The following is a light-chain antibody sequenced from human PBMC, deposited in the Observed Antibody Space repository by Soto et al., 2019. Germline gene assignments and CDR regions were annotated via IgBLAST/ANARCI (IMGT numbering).Light chain of an antibody. CDR2: AAS. J-gene: IGKJ4*01. V-gene: IGKV1-39*01. CDR3: QQSYSTPPA. CDR1: QSISSY. Sequence: DIPMTQSPSSLSASVGDRVTIICRASQSISSYLNWYQQKPGKAPKLLIYAASSLQSGVPSRFSGSGSGTDFTLTISSLQPEDFATYYCQQSYSTPPAFGGGTKVEIK.